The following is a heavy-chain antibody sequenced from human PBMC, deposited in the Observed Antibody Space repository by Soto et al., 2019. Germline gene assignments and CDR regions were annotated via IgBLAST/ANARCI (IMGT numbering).Heavy chain of an antibody. J-gene: IGHJ4*02. D-gene: IGHD6-6*01. V-gene: IGHV4-4*02. Sequence: QVQLQESGPGLVKPSGTLSLTCAVSGGSISSSNWCSWVRQPPGKGLEWFGDIYPSGSTTYNPSLKSRVTISVDTSTNQFSLQLSCVTAADTAVYYCARALARYRGSEWGNYWGQGTMVTVSS. CDR3: ARALARYRGSEWGNY. CDR1: GGSISSSNW. CDR2: IYPSGST.